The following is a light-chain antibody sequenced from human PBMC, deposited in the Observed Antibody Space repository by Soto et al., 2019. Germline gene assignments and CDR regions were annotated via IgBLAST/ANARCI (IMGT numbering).Light chain of an antibody. Sequence: DIQMTQSPSTLSASVGDRVTITCRASRSISTYLNWYQQKLGKAPKLLISGASSLQGGVPSRFSGSGSGTDFTLTISSQQPEDFATYYCQQGSFTLTFGGGTKLEIK. CDR3: QQGSFTLT. CDR1: RSISTY. V-gene: IGKV1-39*01. J-gene: IGKJ4*01. CDR2: GAS.